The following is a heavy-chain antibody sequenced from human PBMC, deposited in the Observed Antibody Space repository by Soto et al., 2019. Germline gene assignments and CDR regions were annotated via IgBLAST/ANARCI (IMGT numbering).Heavy chain of an antibody. CDR2: IYYRGST. V-gene: IGHV4-39*07. D-gene: IGHD2-15*01. CDR1: SFTSYW. CDR3: ARSLGYCSGGSCYPENWFDP. Sequence: SFTSYWIGWVRQMPGKGLEWIGSIYYRGSTNYNPSLKSRDTISVDTSKNQFSLKLSSVTAADTAVYYCARSLGYCSGGSCYPENWFDPWGQGTLVTVSS. J-gene: IGHJ5*02.